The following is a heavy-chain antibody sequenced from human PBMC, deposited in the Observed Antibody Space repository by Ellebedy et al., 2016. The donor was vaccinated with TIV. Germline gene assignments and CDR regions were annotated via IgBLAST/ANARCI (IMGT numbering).Heavy chain of an antibody. D-gene: IGHD2-2*01. V-gene: IGHV1-18*01. J-gene: IGHJ4*02. CDR1: GYTFTSYG. CDR3: ARDDCSSTSCYIFDY. Sequence: ASVKVSCKASGYTFTSYGISWVRQAPGQGLEWMGWISAYNGNTNYAQKLQGRVTMTTDTSTSTAYMELRSLRSDDTAVYYCARDDCSSTSCYIFDYWGQGTLVTVSS. CDR2: ISAYNGNT.